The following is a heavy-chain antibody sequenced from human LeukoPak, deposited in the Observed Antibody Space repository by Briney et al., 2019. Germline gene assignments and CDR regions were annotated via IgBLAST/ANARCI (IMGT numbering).Heavy chain of an antibody. CDR1: GGSISSGDYY. V-gene: IGHV4-30-4*01. Sequence: SQTLSLTCTVSGGSISSGDYYWSWIRQPPGTGLEWIGYIYYSGSTNYNPSLKSRVTISVDTSKNQFSLKLSSVTAADTAVYYCARVDVVGEYYFDYWGQGTLVTVSS. D-gene: IGHD2-15*01. J-gene: IGHJ4*02. CDR2: IYYSGST. CDR3: ARVDVVGEYYFDY.